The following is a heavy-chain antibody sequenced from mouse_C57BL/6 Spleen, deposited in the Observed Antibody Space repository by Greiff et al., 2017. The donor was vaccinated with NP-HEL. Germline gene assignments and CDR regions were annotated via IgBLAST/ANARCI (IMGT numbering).Heavy chain of an antibody. CDR1: GFTFSDYG. V-gene: IGHV5-17*01. CDR3: ARRKIYYSNYDYAMDY. D-gene: IGHD2-5*01. J-gene: IGHJ4*01. Sequence: VQLKESGGGLVKPGGSLKLSCAASGFTFSDYGMHWVRQAPEKGLEWVAYISSGSSTIYYADTVKGRFTISRAHAKNTLFLQMTSLRSEDTAMYYCARRKIYYSNYDYAMDYWGQGTSVTVSS. CDR2: ISSGSSTI.